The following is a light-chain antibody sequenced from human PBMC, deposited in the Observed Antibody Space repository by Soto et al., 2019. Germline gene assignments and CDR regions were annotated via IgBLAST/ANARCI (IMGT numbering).Light chain of an antibody. V-gene: IGKV1-39*01. CDR1: QSISSW. J-gene: IGKJ1*01. CDR2: AAS. CDR3: QQSFIAPWT. Sequence: IKMTQSPATLSASVGDRVTITCLAIQSISSWLAWYQQKPGKVPKLLIYAASTLQSGVPSRFSGSGSGTDFTLTLSSLQAEDSATYYCQQSFIAPWTFGQGTKVDIK.